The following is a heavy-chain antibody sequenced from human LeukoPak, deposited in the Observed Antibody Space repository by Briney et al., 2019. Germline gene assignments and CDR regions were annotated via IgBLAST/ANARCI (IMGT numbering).Heavy chain of an antibody. D-gene: IGHD3-22*01. CDR2: IYSGGTI. CDR1: GFIVRTHH. J-gene: IGHJ3*01. CDR3: VRAVHHLFYSDSSGYYGDAFDV. Sequence: GGSLRLFCAAWGFIVRTHHMSGLPQAPGEGLEYVSFIYSGGTIRYADSVKGRFTISRDNSRDTLHLQINSLRVDNTAVYYCVRAVHHLFYSDSSGYYGDAFDVWGQGTVVTVSS. V-gene: IGHV3-53*01.